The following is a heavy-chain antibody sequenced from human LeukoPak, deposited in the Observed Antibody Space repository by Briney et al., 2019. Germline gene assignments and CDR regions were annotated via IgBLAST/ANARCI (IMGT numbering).Heavy chain of an antibody. Sequence: GASVKVSCKASGYPFSAHFLNWVRQAPGQGLEWMGWISAYNGNTNYAQKLQGRVTMTTDTSTSTAYMELRSLRSDDTAVYYCARDAIVVVPAGQFDYWGQGALVTVSS. CDR2: ISAYNGNT. CDR3: ARDAIVVVPAGQFDY. CDR1: GYPFSAHF. D-gene: IGHD2-2*01. J-gene: IGHJ4*02. V-gene: IGHV1-18*01.